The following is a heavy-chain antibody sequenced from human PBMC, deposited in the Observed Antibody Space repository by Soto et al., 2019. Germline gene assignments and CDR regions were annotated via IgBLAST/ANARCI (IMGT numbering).Heavy chain of an antibody. CDR3: VRMGFSGGGYLSYYYYGMDI. CDR2: IYPGDSITKYDSNT. V-gene: IGHV5-51*01. J-gene: IGHJ6*02. D-gene: IGHD5-12*01. Sequence: PGESLKISCKGSGYSFTNYWIGWVRQMPGKGLEWMGIIYPGDSITKYDSNTRYSPSFQGQVTISVDRSISTAYLQWSSLKASDTAMYYCVRMGFSGGGYLSYYYYGMDIWGQGTTVTVSS. CDR1: GYSFTNYW.